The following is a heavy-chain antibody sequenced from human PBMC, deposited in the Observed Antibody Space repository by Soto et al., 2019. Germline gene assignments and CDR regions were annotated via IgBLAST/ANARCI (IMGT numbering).Heavy chain of an antibody. V-gene: IGHV1-2*02. J-gene: IGHJ6*02. CDR3: ARESLGEYNWNYYYYGMDV. D-gene: IGHD1-20*01. CDR2: INPNSGGT. CDR1: GYTFTGYY. Sequence: ASVKVSCKASGYTFTGYYMHWVRQAPGQGLEWMGWINPNSGGTNYAQKFQGRVTMTRDTPISTAYMELSRLRSDDTAVYYCARESLGEYNWNYYYYGMDVWGQGTTVTVSS.